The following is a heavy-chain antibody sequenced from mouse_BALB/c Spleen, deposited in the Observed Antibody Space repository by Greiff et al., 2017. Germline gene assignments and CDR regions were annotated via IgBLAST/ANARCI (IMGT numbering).Heavy chain of an antibody. CDR1: GFTFSSFG. CDR2: ISSGSSTI. Sequence: EVQGVESGGGLVQPGGSRKLSCAASGFTFSSFGMHWVRQAPEKGLEWVAYISSGSSTIYYADTVKGRFTISRDNPKNTLFLQMTSLRSEDTAMYYCARHGNYDVWGAGTTVTVSS. J-gene: IGHJ1*01. V-gene: IGHV5-17*02. D-gene: IGHD2-1*01. CDR3: ARHGNYDV.